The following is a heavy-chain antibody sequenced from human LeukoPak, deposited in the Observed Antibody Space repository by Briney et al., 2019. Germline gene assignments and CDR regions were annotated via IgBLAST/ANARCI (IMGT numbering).Heavy chain of an antibody. V-gene: IGHV3-74*01. CDR2: INSDGSWT. CDR1: GTYW. Sequence: GGSLRLSCAASGTYWMHWVRQAPGKGLVWVSHINSDGSWTGYADSVKGRFTISKDNAKNTVSLQMNNLRAEDTAVYYCVTFYETYWGRGTLVAVSS. D-gene: IGHD2/OR15-2a*01. CDR3: VTFYETY. J-gene: IGHJ4*02.